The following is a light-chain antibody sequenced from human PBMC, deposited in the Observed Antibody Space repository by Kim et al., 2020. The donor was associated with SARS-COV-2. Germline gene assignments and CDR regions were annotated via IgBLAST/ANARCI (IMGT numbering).Light chain of an antibody. Sequence: APGKTARITGGGNNMGSKRVHWYQQKPGQAPVLVIYYDSDRPSGIPERFPGSNSGNTATLTISRVEAGDEADYYCQVWDSSSDHWVFGGGTQLTVL. J-gene: IGLJ3*02. V-gene: IGLV3-21*04. CDR3: QVWDSSSDHWV. CDR1: NMGSKR. CDR2: YDS.